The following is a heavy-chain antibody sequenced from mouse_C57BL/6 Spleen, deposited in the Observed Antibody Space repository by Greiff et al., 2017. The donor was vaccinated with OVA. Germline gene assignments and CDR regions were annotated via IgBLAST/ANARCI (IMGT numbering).Heavy chain of an antibody. V-gene: IGHV5-6*01. CDR2: ISSGGSYT. J-gene: IGHJ2*01. Sequence: EVMLVESGGDLVKPGGSLKLSCAASGFTFSSYGMSWVRQTPDKRLEWVATISSGGSYTYYPDSVKGRFTISRDNAKNTLYLQMSSLKSEDTTMYYCAREALITTFDYWGQGTTLTVSS. D-gene: IGHD1-1*01. CDR3: AREALITTFDY. CDR1: GFTFSSYG.